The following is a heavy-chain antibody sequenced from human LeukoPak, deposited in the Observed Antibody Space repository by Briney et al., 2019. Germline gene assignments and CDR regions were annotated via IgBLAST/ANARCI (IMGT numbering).Heavy chain of an antibody. CDR2: LFYSGSTNSGST. D-gene: IGHD3-22*01. Sequence: KPSETLSLTCTVSGGSVSSGRSYWSWIRQPPGKELEWIGYLFYSGSTNSGSTNYNPSLRSRVTISVDTSKNQFSLMLNSVTAADTAVYYCASGGPYYVLDYWGQGTLVTVSS. CDR3: ASGGPYYVLDY. J-gene: IGHJ4*02. V-gene: IGHV4-61*01. CDR1: GGSVSSGRSY.